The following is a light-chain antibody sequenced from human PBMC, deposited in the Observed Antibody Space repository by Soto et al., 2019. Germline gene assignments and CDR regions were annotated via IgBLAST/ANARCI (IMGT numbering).Light chain of an antibody. CDR2: SAS. CDR1: QSVGRW. Sequence: DIQMTQSPSTLSASVGDRVNITCRASQSVGRWLAWYQQKPGKAPKLLVFSASRLDSGAPSRFSGSGSGTDFTLTISSLQPDDFATYYCQQYNRFSTFGQGTKLEIK. J-gene: IGKJ2*01. V-gene: IGKV1-5*03. CDR3: QQYNRFST.